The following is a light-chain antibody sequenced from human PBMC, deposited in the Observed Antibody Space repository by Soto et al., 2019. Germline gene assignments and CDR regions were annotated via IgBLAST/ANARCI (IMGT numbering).Light chain of an antibody. CDR2: RNT. V-gene: IGLV1-47*01. Sequence: QSALTQPPSASGTPGQRVTISCSGSSSNIGTNYVYWYQQLPGTAPKLLIYRNTQRPSGVPDRFSGSKSGTSASLAISGLRSEDEADYYSAAWDDNLIANYDFGTGTKVTVL. CDR1: SSNIGTNY. J-gene: IGLJ1*01. CDR3: AAWDDNLIANYD.